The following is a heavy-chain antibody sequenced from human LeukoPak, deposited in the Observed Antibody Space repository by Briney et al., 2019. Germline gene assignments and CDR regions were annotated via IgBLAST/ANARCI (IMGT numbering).Heavy chain of an antibody. CDR2: ISWDGGSA. Sequence: PGGSLRLSCAASGFTFDDYTMHWVRQAPGKGLEWVSLISWDGGSAYYADSVEGRFTISRDNSKNSLYLQMNSLRTEDTALYYCAKEGGIAVAGTFDYWGQGTLVTVSS. CDR1: GFTFDDYT. V-gene: IGHV3-43*01. J-gene: IGHJ4*02. D-gene: IGHD6-19*01. CDR3: AKEGGIAVAGTFDY.